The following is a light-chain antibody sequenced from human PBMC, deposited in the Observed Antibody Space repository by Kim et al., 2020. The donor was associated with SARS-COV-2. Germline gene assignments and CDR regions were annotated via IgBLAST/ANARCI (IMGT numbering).Light chain of an antibody. CDR2: GAS. CDR3: QQYGNSPWT. CDR1: QSVSSSY. J-gene: IGKJ1*01. V-gene: IGKV3-20*01. Sequence: ETVLTQSPGTLSLSPGERATLSCRASQSVSSSYLAWCQQKPGQAPRLLIYGASSRATGIPDRFSGSGSGTDFTLTISRLEPEDFAVYSCQQYGNSPWTFGQGTKVDIK.